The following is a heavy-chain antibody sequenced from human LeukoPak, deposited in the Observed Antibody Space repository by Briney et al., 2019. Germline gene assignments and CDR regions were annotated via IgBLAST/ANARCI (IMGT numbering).Heavy chain of an antibody. CDR3: AKDRAWSALDCFDY. Sequence: GSLRLSCAASGFTVSSNYMSWVRQAPGKGLEWASVIYSGGSTYYADSVKGRFTISRDNSKNTLYLQMGSLRAEDTAVYYCAKDRAWSALDCFDYWGQGTLVTVSS. V-gene: IGHV3-53*05. CDR1: GFTVSSNY. J-gene: IGHJ4*02. CDR2: IYSGGST. D-gene: IGHD3-3*01.